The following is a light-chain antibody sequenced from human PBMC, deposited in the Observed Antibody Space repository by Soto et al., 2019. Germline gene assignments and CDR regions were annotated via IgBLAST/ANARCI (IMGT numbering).Light chain of an antibody. V-gene: IGKV1-39*01. CDR1: QSIVTY. CDR3: QQSYSTPPWT. CDR2: AAS. J-gene: IGKJ1*01. Sequence: DIQMTQSPSSLSASVGDRVTITCRASQSIVTYLNWYLQKPGKAPKLLIYAASTLQSGVPSRFSGSGSGTDFTLTISSRQPEDFATYFCQQSYSTPPWTFGQGTKVEIK.